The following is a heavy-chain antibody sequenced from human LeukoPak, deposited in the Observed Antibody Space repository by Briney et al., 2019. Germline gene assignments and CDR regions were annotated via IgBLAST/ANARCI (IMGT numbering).Heavy chain of an antibody. D-gene: IGHD1-26*01. CDR1: GYTFTSYY. Sequence: ASVKVSCKASGYTFTSYYMHWVRQAPGQGLEWMGIINPSGGSTSYAQKFQGRVTMTRDTSTSTVYMELSSLRSEDTAVYYCARDQPRNPPREWELQNYYYYYGMDVWGQGTTVTVSS. J-gene: IGHJ6*02. CDR2: INPSGGST. CDR3: ARDQPRNPPREWELQNYYYYYGMDV. V-gene: IGHV1-46*01.